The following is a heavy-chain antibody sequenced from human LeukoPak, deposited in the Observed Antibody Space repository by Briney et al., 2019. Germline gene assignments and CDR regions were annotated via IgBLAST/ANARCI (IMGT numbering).Heavy chain of an antibody. CDR3: ARLYYYGSGIDY. D-gene: IGHD3-10*01. CDR2: INPSGGST. V-gene: IGHV1-46*01. J-gene: IGHJ4*02. Sequence: GASVKVSCKASGYTFTNYYMHWVRQAPGQGLEWMGMINPSGGSTTFAQKFQGRVTMTRDTSMSTAYMELSRLRSDDTAVYYCARLYYYGSGIDYWGQGTLVTVSS. CDR1: GYTFTNYY.